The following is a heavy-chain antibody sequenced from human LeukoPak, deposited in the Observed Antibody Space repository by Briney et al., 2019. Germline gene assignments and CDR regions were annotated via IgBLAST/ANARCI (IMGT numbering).Heavy chain of an antibody. CDR3: ARGDGSSGYYYAYYYYGMDV. J-gene: IGHJ6*02. D-gene: IGHD3-22*01. V-gene: IGHV3-7*01. Sequence: GGSLRLSCAASGFTFSSYWMSWVRQAPGRGLEWVANIKQDGSEKYYVDSVKGRFTISRDNAKNSLYLQMNSLRAEDTAVYYCARGDGSSGYYYAYYYYGMDVWGQGTTVTVSS. CDR2: IKQDGSEK. CDR1: GFTFSSYW.